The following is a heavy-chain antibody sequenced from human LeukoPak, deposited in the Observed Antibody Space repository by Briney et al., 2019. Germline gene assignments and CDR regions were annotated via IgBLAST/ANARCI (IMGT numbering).Heavy chain of an antibody. CDR2: ISYDGSNK. CDR3: ARVGGEGY. Sequence: PGRSLRLSCAASGFTFSSYAMHWVRQAPGKGLEWVAVISYDGSNKYYADSVKGRFTISRDNSKNTLYLQMNSPRAEDTAVYYCARVGGEGYWGQGTLVTVSS. D-gene: IGHD3-3*01. V-gene: IGHV3-30*04. CDR1: GFTFSSYA. J-gene: IGHJ4*02.